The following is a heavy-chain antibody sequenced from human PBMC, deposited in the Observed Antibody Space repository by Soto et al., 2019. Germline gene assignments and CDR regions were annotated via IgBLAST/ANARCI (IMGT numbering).Heavy chain of an antibody. J-gene: IGHJ4*02. CDR3: VRGGGNDPFEY. Sequence: QLRLQESGSGVVKTSESLSLTCTVFGASISYGGYSWSWIRQSSGRGLEWIGHITHLENTYFNPSFKSRVSMSIDRTKNHLSLKVTSMTAADKGRYFCVRGGGNDPFEYWGQGILVTVSS. V-gene: IGHV4-30-2*06. CDR2: ITHLENT. D-gene: IGHD5-12*01. CDR1: GASISYGGYS.